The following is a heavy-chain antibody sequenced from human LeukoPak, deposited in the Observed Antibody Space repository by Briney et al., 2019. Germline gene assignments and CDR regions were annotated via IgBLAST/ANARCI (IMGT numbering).Heavy chain of an antibody. CDR1: GFTVSSNY. CDR3: AREQEDCTGTTCYRAFDV. CDR2: VHSDGSIT. V-gene: IGHV3-74*01. J-gene: IGHJ3*01. Sequence: GGSLRLSCAASGFTVSSNYMSWVRQAPGKGLVWVSRVHSDGSITNYADSVKGRFSISRDSAKNTLYLQMSSLRSEDTAVYYCAREQEDCTGTTCYRAFDVWGQGTMVTVS. D-gene: IGHD2-2*01.